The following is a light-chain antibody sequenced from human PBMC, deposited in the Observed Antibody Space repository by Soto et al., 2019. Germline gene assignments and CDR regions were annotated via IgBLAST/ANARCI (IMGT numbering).Light chain of an antibody. Sequence: EIVLTQSPGSLSLSPGQRATLSCRASQSVDTTFFAWYQKKTGQAPRLLIYGASKRATGIPDRFRGSGSGTDFTLISSRLEPEDFAVYYCQQYMSSVTFGQGTKVEIK. V-gene: IGKV3-20*01. J-gene: IGKJ1*01. CDR3: QQYMSSVT. CDR1: QSVDTTF. CDR2: GAS.